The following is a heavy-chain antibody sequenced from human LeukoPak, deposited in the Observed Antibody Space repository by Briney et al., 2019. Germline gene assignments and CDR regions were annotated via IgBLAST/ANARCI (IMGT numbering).Heavy chain of an antibody. CDR3: AREVGMATIGH. CDR1: GYTFTSYG. D-gene: IGHD5-24*01. J-gene: IGHJ4*02. CDR2: IIPIFGTA. Sequence: GASVKVSCKASGYTFTSYGISWVRQAPGQGLEWMGGIIPIFGTANYAQKFQGRVTITADESTSTAYMELSSLRSEDTAVYYCAREVGMATIGHWGQGTLVTVSS. V-gene: IGHV1-69*13.